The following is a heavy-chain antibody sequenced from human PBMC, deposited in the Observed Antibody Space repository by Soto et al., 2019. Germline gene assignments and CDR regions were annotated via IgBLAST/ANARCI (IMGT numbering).Heavy chain of an antibody. D-gene: IGHD2-2*01. CDR2: ISYDGSNK. CDR3: ARDSIVVVHADISFFFDY. CDR1: GFTFSSYA. J-gene: IGHJ4*02. Sequence: GGSLRLSCAASGFTFSSYAMHWVRQAPGKGLEWVAVISYDGSNKYYADSVKGRFTISRDNSKNTLYLQMNSLRAEDTAVYYCARDSIVVVHADISFFFDYWGQGTLVTVSS. V-gene: IGHV3-30-3*01.